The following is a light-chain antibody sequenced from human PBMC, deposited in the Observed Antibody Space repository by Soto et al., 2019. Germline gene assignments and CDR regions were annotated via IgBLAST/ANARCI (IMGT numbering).Light chain of an antibody. V-gene: IGKV1-39*01. CDR2: AAS. J-gene: IGKJ5*01. CDR3: QQSYSALSIT. CDR1: ESIARH. Sequence: DIQMTQSPSSLSASVGDRVTITCRASESIARHLNWYQQKPGKAPKLLIYAASSLQNAVPSRFRGGGSGTDFTLTISILHPEDFSTYYCQQSYSALSITFGQGTRLEIK.